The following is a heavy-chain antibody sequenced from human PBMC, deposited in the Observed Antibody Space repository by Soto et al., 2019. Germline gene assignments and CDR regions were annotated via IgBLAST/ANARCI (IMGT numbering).Heavy chain of an antibody. CDR2: IYWDDDR. V-gene: IGHV2-5*02. Sequence: QITLKESGPTLVKPTQTLTLTCTFSGFSISTSGVGVGWIRQPPGKALEYLALIYWDDDRRYSPSLKRRLAITKDTYKNEVVLIMTNMDPVDTAPYYCAHRRGGYNWNDGNFDYWGQGILVTVSS. J-gene: IGHJ4*02. D-gene: IGHD1-20*01. CDR1: GFSISTSGVG. CDR3: AHRRGGYNWNDGNFDY.